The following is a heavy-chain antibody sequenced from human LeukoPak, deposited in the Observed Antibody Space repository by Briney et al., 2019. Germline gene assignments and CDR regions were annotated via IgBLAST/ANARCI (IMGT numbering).Heavy chain of an antibody. CDR3: ARYDYGRSGFDY. CDR1: GFTFDDYG. Sequence: GGSLTLSCAASGFTFDDYGLSWVRQAPGKGLEWVSVIYSGGTTYYADSVKGRFSISRDNSKNTLYLQMNSLRAEDTAVYYCARYDYGRSGFDYWGQGTLVTVSS. V-gene: IGHV3-66*01. CDR2: IYSGGTT. J-gene: IGHJ4*02. D-gene: IGHD5-12*01.